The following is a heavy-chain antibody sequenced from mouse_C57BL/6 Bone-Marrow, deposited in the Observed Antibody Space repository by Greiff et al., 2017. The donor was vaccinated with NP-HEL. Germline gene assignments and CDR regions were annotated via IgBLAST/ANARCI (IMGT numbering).Heavy chain of an antibody. D-gene: IGHD4-1*01. V-gene: IGHV6-6*01. CDR3: TRRANWDDWYFDV. CDR1: GFTFSDAW. J-gene: IGHJ1*03. CDR2: IRNKANNHAT. Sequence: DVKLVESGGGLVQPGGSMKLSCAASGFTFSDAWMDWVRQSPEKGLEWVAEIRNKANNHATYYAESVKGRFTISRDDSKSSVYLQMNSLRAEDTGIYYCTRRANWDDWYFDVWGTGTTVTVSS.